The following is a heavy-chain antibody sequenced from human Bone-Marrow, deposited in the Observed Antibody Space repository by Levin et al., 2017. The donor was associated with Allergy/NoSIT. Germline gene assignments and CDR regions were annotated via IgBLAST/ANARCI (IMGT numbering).Heavy chain of an antibody. CDR2: ISSRGNYM. J-gene: IGHJ4*02. CDR1: GYSLSDFY. CDR3: VRDRGAVAPGYFDY. V-gene: IGHV3-11*01. D-gene: IGHD6-19*01. Sequence: GESLKISCAASGYSLSDFYMSWTRQAPGRGLEWVSYISSRGNYMYYADSVKGRFTISRDNAKNSLYLQMNSLRAEDTAVYYCVRDRGAVAPGYFDYWGQGTLVTVSS.